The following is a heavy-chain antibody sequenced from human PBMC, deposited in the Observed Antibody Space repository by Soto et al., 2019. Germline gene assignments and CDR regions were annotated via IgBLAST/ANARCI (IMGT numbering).Heavy chain of an antibody. CDR3: ARLSVADWFDP. V-gene: IGHV4-59*11. J-gene: IGHJ5*02. CDR2: RYYSGRA. CDR1: GGSISGHY. D-gene: IGHD2-15*01. Sequence: QVQLQESGPRLVKPSETLSLTCTVSGGSISGHYWSWIRQPPGKGLEWIGYRYYSGRAKYNPSLKSRVTISVDTSKNQFSLRLSSVTAADTAVYYCARLSVADWFDPWGQGIQVTVSS.